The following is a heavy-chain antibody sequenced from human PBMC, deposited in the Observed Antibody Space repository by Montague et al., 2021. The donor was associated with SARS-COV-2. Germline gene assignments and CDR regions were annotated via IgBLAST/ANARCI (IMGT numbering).Heavy chain of an antibody. CDR3: ARVQGITMIVVVIGAFDI. J-gene: IGHJ3*02. CDR2: IYYSGST. Sequence: SETLSLTCTVSDDSISSYYWSWIRQHPGKGLEWIGYIYYSGSTYSNPSPTSRVTVSVDTSKNQISLKLSSVTAADTAVYYWARVQGITMIVVVIGAFDIWGQGTMVTVSS. D-gene: IGHD3-22*01. CDR1: DDSISSYY. V-gene: IGHV4-59*12.